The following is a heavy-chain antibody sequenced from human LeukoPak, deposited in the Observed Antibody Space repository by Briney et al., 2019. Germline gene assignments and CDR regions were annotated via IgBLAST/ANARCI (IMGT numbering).Heavy chain of an antibody. V-gene: IGHV3-33*08. J-gene: IGHJ4*02. CDR3: ARDRAWNYFDY. CDR1: GFTFSSYA. D-gene: IGHD3-3*01. Sequence: PGGSLRLSCAASGFTFSSYAMSWVRQAPGKGLEWVAVIWYDGSNKYYADSVKGRFTISRDNSKNTLYLQMNSLRAEDTAVYYCARDRAWNYFDYWGQGTLVTVSS. CDR2: IWYDGSNK.